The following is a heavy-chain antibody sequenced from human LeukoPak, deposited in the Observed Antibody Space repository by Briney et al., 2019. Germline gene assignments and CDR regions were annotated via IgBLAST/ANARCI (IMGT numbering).Heavy chain of an antibody. J-gene: IGHJ4*02. CDR3: ARDADFDS. CDR1: GFTFRSYW. CDR2: INSDATST. Sequence: GGPLRLSCAASGFTFRSYWMHWVRQGPGKGLMWVSRINSDATSTTYADSVKGRFTISRDNAKNTLYLQMDSLTAEDSGVYYCARDADFDSWGQGTLVTVSS. V-gene: IGHV3-74*01.